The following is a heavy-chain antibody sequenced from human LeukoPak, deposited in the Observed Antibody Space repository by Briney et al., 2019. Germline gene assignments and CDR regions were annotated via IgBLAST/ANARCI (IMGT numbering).Heavy chain of an antibody. CDR1: GGSISSYY. CDR2: VYHSGST. Sequence: PSETLSLTCTVSGGSISSYYWSWIRQPPGKGLEWIGEVYHSGSTNYNPSLKSRVTISVDTSKNQFSLKLSSVTAADTAVYYCARLSGSSGWYPQYNYWGQGTLVTVSS. D-gene: IGHD6-19*01. J-gene: IGHJ4*02. V-gene: IGHV4-59*12. CDR3: ARLSGSSGWYPQYNY.